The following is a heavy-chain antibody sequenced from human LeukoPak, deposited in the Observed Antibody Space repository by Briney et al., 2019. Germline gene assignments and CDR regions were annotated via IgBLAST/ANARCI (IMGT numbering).Heavy chain of an antibody. CDR2: TLYDGSKK. J-gene: IGHJ4*02. CDR3: ARDRSGTYSVDY. CDR1: GFTFTSHG. V-gene: IGHV3-30*04. D-gene: IGHD1-26*01. Sequence: GGSLRLSCAASGFTFTSHGMHWVRQAPGKGLEWVADTLYDGSKKDYADSVKGRFTISRDDSENTVYLQMNSLRTEDTAVYYCARDRSGTYSVDYWGLGTLVTISS.